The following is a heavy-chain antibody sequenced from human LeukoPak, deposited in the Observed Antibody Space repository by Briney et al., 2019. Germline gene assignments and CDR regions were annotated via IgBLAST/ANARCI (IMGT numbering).Heavy chain of an antibody. Sequence: SETLSLTCTVSGGSTSSHYWSWIRQPPGKGLEWIGYIYYSGSTNYNPSLKSRVTISVDTSKNQFSLKLSSVTAADTAVYYCARAGILTGYPRSYYYYYMDVWGKGTTVTVSS. D-gene: IGHD3-9*01. CDR3: ARAGILTGYPRSYYYYYMDV. CDR2: IYYSGST. CDR1: GGSTSSHY. V-gene: IGHV4-59*11. J-gene: IGHJ6*03.